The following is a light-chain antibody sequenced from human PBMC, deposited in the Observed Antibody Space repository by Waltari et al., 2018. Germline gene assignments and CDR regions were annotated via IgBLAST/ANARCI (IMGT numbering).Light chain of an antibody. Sequence: QSLLTQPPSVSEAPGQRVTISCSGSRANIGNNVLNWYQQLPGKPPKLLIYYDDLLPSGVSDRFSGSKSGTSASLAICGLQSEDEADYYCAAWDDSLNGVVFGGGTKLTVL. J-gene: IGLJ3*02. V-gene: IGLV1-36*01. CDR3: AAWDDSLNGVV. CDR1: RANIGNNV. CDR2: YDD.